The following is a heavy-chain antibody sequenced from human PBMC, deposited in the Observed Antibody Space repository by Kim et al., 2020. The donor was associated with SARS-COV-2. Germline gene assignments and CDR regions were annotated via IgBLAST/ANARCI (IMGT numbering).Heavy chain of an antibody. CDR3: ARGKWTTMVRGVIISFDY. J-gene: IGHJ4*02. D-gene: IGHD3-10*01. Sequence: SETLSLTCTVSGGSISSGCYYWSWIRQHPGKGLEWIGYISYSGSTYYNPSLKSRVTISVDTSKNHFSLTLSSVTAADTAVYYCARGKWTTMVRGVIISFDYWGQGTLSTVSS. V-gene: IGHV4-31*03. CDR2: ISYSGST. CDR1: GGSISSGCYY.